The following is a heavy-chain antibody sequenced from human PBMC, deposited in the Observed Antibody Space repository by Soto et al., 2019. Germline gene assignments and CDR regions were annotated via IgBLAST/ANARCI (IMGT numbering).Heavy chain of an antibody. V-gene: IGHV5-51*01. CDR1: GYSFTSYW. CDR3: ARRAFYYSSGMDV. Sequence: PGECLQISCKGCGYSFTSYWISWVRQMPGKGLEWMGIIYPGDSDTRYSPSFQGQVTISADKSISTAYLQWSSLKASDPAMYYCARRAFYYSSGMDVWGQGTTVTVS. D-gene: IGHD3-16*01. CDR2: IYPGDSDT. J-gene: IGHJ6*02.